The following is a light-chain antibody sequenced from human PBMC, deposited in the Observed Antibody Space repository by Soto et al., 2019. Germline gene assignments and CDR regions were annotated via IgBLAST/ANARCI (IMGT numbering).Light chain of an antibody. CDR1: QDISSW. CDR3: QQDNSFPLT. V-gene: IGKV1-12*01. J-gene: IGKJ4*01. Sequence: DIQVTQYKSSVSASVGARVTITWRASQDISSWLAWYQQKPGTAPKLLIYAASNVQSGVPSRFSGSGSGTEFTLTISSRQPEDLATYYCQQDNSFPLTFGGGTKVDVK. CDR2: AAS.